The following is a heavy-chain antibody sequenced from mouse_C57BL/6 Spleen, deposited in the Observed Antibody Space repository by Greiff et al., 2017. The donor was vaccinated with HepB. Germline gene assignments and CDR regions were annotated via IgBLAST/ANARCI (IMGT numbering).Heavy chain of an antibody. J-gene: IGHJ3*01. D-gene: IGHD1-1*01. CDR2: INPNNGGT. CDR1: GYTFTDYY. Sequence: EVQLQQSGPELVKPGASVKISCKASGYTFTDYYMNWVKQSHGKSLEWIGDINPNNGGTSYNQKFKGKATLTVDKSSSTAYMELRSLTSEDAAVYYCARRGATVVDEGAWLAYWGQGTLVTVSA. V-gene: IGHV1-26*01. CDR3: ARRGATVVDEGAWLAY.